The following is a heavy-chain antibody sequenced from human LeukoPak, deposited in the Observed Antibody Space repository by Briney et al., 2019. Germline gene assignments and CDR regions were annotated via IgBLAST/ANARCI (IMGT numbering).Heavy chain of an antibody. V-gene: IGHV3-9*03. Sequence: GGSLRLSCAASGFTFDDYAMHWVRQAPGKGLEWVSGISWNSGSIGYADSVKGRFTISRDNAKNSLYLQMNSLRAEDMALYYCAKDISRVYGSGSYDYWGQGTLVTVSS. CDR3: AKDISRVYGSGSYDY. D-gene: IGHD3-10*01. CDR2: ISWNSGSI. CDR1: GFTFDDYA. J-gene: IGHJ4*02.